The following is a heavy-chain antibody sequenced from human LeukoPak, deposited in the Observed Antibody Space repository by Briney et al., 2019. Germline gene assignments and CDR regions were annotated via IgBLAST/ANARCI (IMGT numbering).Heavy chain of an antibody. Sequence: GGSLRLSCAASRFTFSSYGMHWVRQAPGKGLEWVAYIQYDGSNEQYADSVKGRFSISRDSSKNILYLQMNSLRAEDTAVYYCARCGYSYYYLLADYDYYMDVWGKGTTVTVSS. CDR2: IQYDGSNE. D-gene: IGHD5-18*01. V-gene: IGHV3-30*19. CDR3: ARCGYSYYYLLADYDYYMDV. J-gene: IGHJ6*03. CDR1: RFTFSSYG.